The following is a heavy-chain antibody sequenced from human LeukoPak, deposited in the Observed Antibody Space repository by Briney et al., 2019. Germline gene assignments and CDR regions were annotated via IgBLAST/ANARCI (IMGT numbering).Heavy chain of an antibody. J-gene: IGHJ4*02. CDR2: IQISGST. CDR3: ARDGGSGWFDY. CDR1: GGSISSYY. V-gene: IGHV4-4*07. D-gene: IGHD6-19*01. Sequence: PSETLSLTCTVSGGSISSYYWSWIRQPAEKGLEWIGRIQISGSTNYNPSLKSRITMSVDTSKNQFSLKLISVTAADMAVYYCARDGGSGWFDYWGQGTLATVSS.